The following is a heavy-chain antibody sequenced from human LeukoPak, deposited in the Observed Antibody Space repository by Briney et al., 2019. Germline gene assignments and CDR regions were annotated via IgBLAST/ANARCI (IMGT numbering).Heavy chain of an antibody. CDR1: AFSFSTYW. V-gene: IGHV3-74*01. CDR3: LREPSRKNDFVVADPY. Sequence: GGSLRLSCVGSAFSFSTYWMHWVRHAPGKGLVWVSRISSDGSSRTYADSVMGRFAISRDNAKNTLFLHMDSLRPKDPAFNYCLREPSRKNDFVVADPYWGRGPLLIASS. CDR2: ISSDGSSR. D-gene: IGHD3/OR15-3a*01. J-gene: IGHJ4*02.